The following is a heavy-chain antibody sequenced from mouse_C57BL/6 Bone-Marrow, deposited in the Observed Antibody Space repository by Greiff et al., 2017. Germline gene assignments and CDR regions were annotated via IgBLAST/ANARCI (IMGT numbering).Heavy chain of an antibody. V-gene: IGHV1-81*01. CDR1: GYTFTSYG. D-gene: IGHD1-1*01. CDR2: IYPRSGNT. CDR3: TRNGLDY. J-gene: IGHJ2*01. Sequence: VQLQQSGAELARPGASVKLSCKASGYTFTSYGISWVKQRPGQGLEWIGEIYPRSGNTFYNEKFKGKATLTVDKSSSKAYMELRSLTSEDAAVYFCTRNGLDYWGQGTTLTVSS.